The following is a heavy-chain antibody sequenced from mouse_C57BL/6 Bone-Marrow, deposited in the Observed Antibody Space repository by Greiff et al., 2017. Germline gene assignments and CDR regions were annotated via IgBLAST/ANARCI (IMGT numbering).Heavy chain of an antibody. CDR2: IYPRDGST. Sequence: QVQLKESGPELVKPGASVKLSCKASGYTFTSYDINWVKQRPGQGLEWIGWIYPRDGSTKYNEKFKGKATLTVATSSSTAYMELHSLTSEDSAVYYCARAPNTTVAYFDYWGQGTTLTVSS. D-gene: IGHD1-1*01. V-gene: IGHV1-85*01. CDR1: GYTFTSYD. CDR3: ARAPNTTVAYFDY. J-gene: IGHJ2*01.